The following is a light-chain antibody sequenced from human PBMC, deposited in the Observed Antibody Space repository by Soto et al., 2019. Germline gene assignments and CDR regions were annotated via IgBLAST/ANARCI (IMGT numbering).Light chain of an antibody. CDR1: QDISSY. CDR2: SSS. J-gene: IGKJ5*01. Sequence: DIQLTQSPSLMSASVGDRVTITCRASQDISSYLAWYQQTPGKAPQLLIYSSSTLQSGVPSRFRGSGAGTEFTLTISSLLPEDFATYYGQQLNTFPVTVGQGTRVDI. V-gene: IGKV1-9*01. CDR3: QQLNTFPVT.